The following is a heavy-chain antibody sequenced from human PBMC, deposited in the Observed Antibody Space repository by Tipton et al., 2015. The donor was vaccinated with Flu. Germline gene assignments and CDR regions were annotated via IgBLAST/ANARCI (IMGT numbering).Heavy chain of an antibody. CDR1: GGSFSGYY. D-gene: IGHD3-22*01. J-gene: IGHJ4*02. CDR2: INHSGST. Sequence: TLSLTCAVYGGSFSGYYWSWIRQPPGKGLEWIGEINHSGSTNYNPSLKSRVTISVDTSKNQFSLKLSSVTAADTAVYYCARVIRRYYDSSGSSYFDYWGQGTLVTVSS. V-gene: IGHV4-34*01. CDR3: ARVIRRYYDSSGSSYFDY.